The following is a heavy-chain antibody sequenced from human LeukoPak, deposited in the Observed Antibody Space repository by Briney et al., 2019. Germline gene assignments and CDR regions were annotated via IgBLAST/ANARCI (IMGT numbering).Heavy chain of an antibody. V-gene: IGHV4-38-2*02. CDR1: RYSIISGYY. CDR3: ARDMMWFGASSQGSYYFDY. J-gene: IGHJ4*02. Sequence: SETLSLTCAVSRYSIISGYYWGWIRQPPGKGLEGIGSNYQIGSSYYNPSLKSRVTISLDTSKNQFSLKLSSVTAADTAVYYCARDMMWFGASSQGSYYFDYWGQGTLVTVPS. D-gene: IGHD3-10*01. CDR2: NYQIGSS.